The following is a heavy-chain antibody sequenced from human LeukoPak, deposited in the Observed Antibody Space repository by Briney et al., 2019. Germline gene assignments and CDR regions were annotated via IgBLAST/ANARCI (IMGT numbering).Heavy chain of an antibody. Sequence: PSETLSLTCSVFGYSISSGYYWGWIRQPPGKGLEWIGSIYHSGSIYCNSSLKSRVTISVDTSKNQFSLKLSSVTAADTAVYYCARALYSGSSLDYWGQGTLVTVSS. CDR2: IYHSGSI. D-gene: IGHD1-26*01. CDR1: GYSISSGYY. J-gene: IGHJ4*02. V-gene: IGHV4-38-2*02. CDR3: ARALYSGSSLDY.